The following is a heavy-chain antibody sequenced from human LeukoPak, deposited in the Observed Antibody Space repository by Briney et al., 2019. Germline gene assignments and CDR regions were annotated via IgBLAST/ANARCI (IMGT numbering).Heavy chain of an antibody. D-gene: IGHD6-13*01. CDR2: INHSGST. V-gene: IGHV4-34*01. Sequence: SETLSLTCAVYGGSFSGYYWSWIRRPPGKGLEWSGEINHSGSTNYNPSLKSRVTISVDTSNNQFSLKLSSVTAADTAVYYCERGPNQQLRGRYYYYYMDVWGKGTTVTVSS. CDR3: ERGPNQQLRGRYYYYYMDV. J-gene: IGHJ6*03. CDR1: GGSFSGYY.